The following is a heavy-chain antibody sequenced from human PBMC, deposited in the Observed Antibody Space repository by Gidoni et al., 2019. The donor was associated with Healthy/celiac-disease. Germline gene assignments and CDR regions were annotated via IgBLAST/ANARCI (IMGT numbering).Heavy chain of an antibody. V-gene: IGHV3-23*01. CDR1: GFTFTSYA. J-gene: IGHJ2*01. CDR3: AKVASDYYDSSGYYYVAWYFDL. Sequence: EVQLLESGGGLVQPGGSLRLSCAASGFTFTSYAMCWVRQAPGKGLEWVSAIRGSGGSTYYADSVKGRFTISRDNSKNTLYLQMNSLRAEDTAVYYCAKVASDYYDSSGYYYVAWYFDLWGRGTLVTVSS. CDR2: IRGSGGST. D-gene: IGHD3-22*01.